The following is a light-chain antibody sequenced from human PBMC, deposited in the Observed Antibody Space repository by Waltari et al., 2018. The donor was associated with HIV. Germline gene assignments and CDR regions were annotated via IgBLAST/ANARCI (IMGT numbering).Light chain of an antibody. CDR2: GDN. V-gene: IGLV1-44*01. J-gene: IGLJ1*01. Sequence: QSVLTQPPSASGTPGQRVTISCSGSSSNIGSKAVNWYQQLPGTAPKLLMYGDNQGPSGVPDRFSGSKSGTSASLAISGLQSEDEAEYYCVAWDDSLTGYVFGTGTKVTVL. CDR1: SSNIGSKA. CDR3: VAWDDSLTGYV.